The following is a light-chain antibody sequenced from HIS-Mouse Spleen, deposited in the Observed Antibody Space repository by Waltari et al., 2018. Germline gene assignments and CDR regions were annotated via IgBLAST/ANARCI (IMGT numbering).Light chain of an antibody. V-gene: IGLV2-14*03. CDR1: SRDVGGYNY. J-gene: IGLJ2*01. CDR2: DVS. CDR3: SSYTSSSFNVV. Sequence: QSALTQPASVSGSPGQSITISCPGTSRDVGGYNYVPWYQQHPGKAPKLMIYDVSNRPSGVSNRFSGSKSGNTASLTISGLQAEDEADYYCSSYTSSSFNVVFGGGTKLTVL.